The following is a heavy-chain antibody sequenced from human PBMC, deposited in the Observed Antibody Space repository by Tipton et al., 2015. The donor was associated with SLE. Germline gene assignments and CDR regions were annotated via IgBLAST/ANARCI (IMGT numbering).Heavy chain of an antibody. J-gene: IGHJ4*02. Sequence: LRLSCNVSGVSISSNTPYWGWIRQPPGKGLEWIGSIYDSGSTYYNPSLKSRVTISVDTSKNQFSLKLSSVTAADTAMYYCARQHDSSGYYYVWGQGTLVTVSS. CDR1: GVSISSNTPY. CDR2: IYDSGST. V-gene: IGHV4-39*07. CDR3: ARQHDSSGYYYV. D-gene: IGHD3-22*01.